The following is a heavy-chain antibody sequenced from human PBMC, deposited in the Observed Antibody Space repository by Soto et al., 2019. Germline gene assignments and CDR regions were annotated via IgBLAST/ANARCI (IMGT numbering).Heavy chain of an antibody. CDR1: GFIFRSYW. V-gene: IGHV3-7*01. CDR3: ARDGVAAGLYFDN. D-gene: IGHD2-15*01. J-gene: IGHJ4*02. Sequence: PGGSLRLSCAASGFIFRSYWMSWVRQAPGKGLEWVANINQDGSEKYYVDSVRGRFIISRDNAENSLYLQMNSLRDEDTALYYCARDGVAAGLYFDNWGQGTLVTVSS. CDR2: INQDGSEK.